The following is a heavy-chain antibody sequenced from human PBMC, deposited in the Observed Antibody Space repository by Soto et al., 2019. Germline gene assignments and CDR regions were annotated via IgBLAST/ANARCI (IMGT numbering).Heavy chain of an antibody. CDR1: GGSISSYY. CDR3: ARAWGYYVDY. CDR2: IYYSGST. Sequence: QVQLQESGPGLVKPSETLSLTCTVSGGSISSYYWSWIRQPPGKGLEWIGYIYYSGSTNYNPSLKSRVPISVDPAKNQFSMKLSSVTAADTAVYYCARAWGYYVDYWGQGVLVTVSS. J-gene: IGHJ4*02. D-gene: IGHD3-16*01. V-gene: IGHV4-59*01.